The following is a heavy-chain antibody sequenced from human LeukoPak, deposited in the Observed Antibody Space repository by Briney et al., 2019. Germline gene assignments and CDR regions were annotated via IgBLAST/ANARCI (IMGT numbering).Heavy chain of an antibody. Sequence: GGSLRLSCTVSGFIFSTYSMNWVRQAPGKGLEWLSYITSTSSAIYYADSVKGRFTISRDNAKNSLYLQMNSLRAEGTAVYYCATALRYYGSGSYYHDYWGQGTLVTVSS. D-gene: IGHD3-10*01. CDR2: ITSTSSAI. CDR1: GFIFSTYS. J-gene: IGHJ4*02. V-gene: IGHV3-48*01. CDR3: ATALRYYGSGSYYHDY.